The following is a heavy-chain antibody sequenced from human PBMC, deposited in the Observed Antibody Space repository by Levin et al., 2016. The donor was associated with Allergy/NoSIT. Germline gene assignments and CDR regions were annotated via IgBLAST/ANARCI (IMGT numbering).Heavy chain of an antibody. CDR3: ARDEGSTVTTIENSPYYYYGMDV. CDR2: IIPIFGTA. J-gene: IGHJ6*02. D-gene: IGHD4-11*01. Sequence: SVKVSCKASGGTFSSYAISWVRQAPGQGLEWMGGIIPIFGTANYAQKFQGRVTITADESTSTAYMELSSLRSEDTAVYYCARDEGSTVTTIENSPYYYYGMDVWGQGTTVTVSS. CDR1: GGTFSSYA. V-gene: IGHV1-69*13.